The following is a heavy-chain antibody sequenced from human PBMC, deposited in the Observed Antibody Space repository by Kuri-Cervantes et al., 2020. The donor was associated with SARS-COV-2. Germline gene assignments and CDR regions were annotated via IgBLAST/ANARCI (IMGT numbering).Heavy chain of an antibody. D-gene: IGHD6-13*01. CDR2: IIPIFGTA. CDR1: GGTFSSYA. CDR3: ARDLRWAAAGKATSVDY. Sequence: SVKVSCKASGGTFSSYAISWVRQAPGQGLEWMGGIIPIFGTANYARKFQGRVTMTRDTSISTAYMELSRLRSDDTAVYYCARDLRWAAAGKATSVDYWGQGTLVTVSS. V-gene: IGHV1-69*05. J-gene: IGHJ4*02.